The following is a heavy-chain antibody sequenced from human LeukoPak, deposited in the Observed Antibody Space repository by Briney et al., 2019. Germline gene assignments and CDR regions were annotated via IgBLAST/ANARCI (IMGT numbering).Heavy chain of an antibody. Sequence: GGSLRLSCAASGFTFTTYWMTWVRQVPGKGLEWLANIRQDGGATYYADSVKGRFTISRDNAKNSLYLQMHSLRADDTAVYYCATSLDTAGGPYWGQGTLVTVSS. CDR2: IRQDGGAT. D-gene: IGHD5-18*01. V-gene: IGHV3-7*01. J-gene: IGHJ4*02. CDR1: GFTFTTYW. CDR3: ATSLDTAGGPY.